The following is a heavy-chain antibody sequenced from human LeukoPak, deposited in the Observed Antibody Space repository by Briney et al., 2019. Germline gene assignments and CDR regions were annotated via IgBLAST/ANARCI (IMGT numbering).Heavy chain of an antibody. CDR2: IYYSGST. J-gene: IGHJ4*02. Sequence: SETLSLTCTVSGGSISSYYWSWIRQPPGKGLEWIGYIYYSGSTNYNPSLKSRVTISVDTSKNQFSLKLSSVTAADTAVYYCALSLWFGELSGLGYWGQGTLVTVSS. V-gene: IGHV4-59*08. D-gene: IGHD3-10*01. CDR1: GGSISSYY. CDR3: ALSLWFGELSGLGY.